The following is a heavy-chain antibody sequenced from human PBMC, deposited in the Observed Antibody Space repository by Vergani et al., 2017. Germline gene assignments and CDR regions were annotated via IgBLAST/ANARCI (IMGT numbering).Heavy chain of an antibody. CDR1: GFSLSTSGVG. Sequence: QITLKESGPTLVKPTHTLTLSCTFSGFSLSTSGVGVGWIRQPPGKALEWLALIYWNDDKRYSPSLKSRLTITKDTSKNQVVLTMTNMDPVDSATYYCAHSFHFTHCYPHWIDPWGQGTLVTVSS. D-gene: IGHD2-15*01. CDR3: AHSFHFTHCYPHWIDP. V-gene: IGHV2-5*01. CDR2: IYWNDDK. J-gene: IGHJ5*02.